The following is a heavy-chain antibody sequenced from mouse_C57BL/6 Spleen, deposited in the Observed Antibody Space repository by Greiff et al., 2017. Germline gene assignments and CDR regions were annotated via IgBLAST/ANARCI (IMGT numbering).Heavy chain of an antibody. D-gene: IGHD1-1*01. J-gene: IGHJ4*01. CDR2: INYDGSST. CDR1: GFTFSDYY. CDR3: AREAYYYGSSGAMDY. V-gene: IGHV5-16*01. Sequence: EVQVVESEGGLVQPGSSMKLSCTASGFTFSDYYMAWVRQVPEKGLEWVANINYDGSSTYYLDSLKSRFIISRDNAKNILYLQMSSLKSEDTATYYCAREAYYYGSSGAMDYWGQGTSVTVSS.